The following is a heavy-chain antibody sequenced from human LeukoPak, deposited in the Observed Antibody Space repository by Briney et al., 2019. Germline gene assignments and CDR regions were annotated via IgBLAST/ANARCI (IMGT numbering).Heavy chain of an antibody. D-gene: IGHD4-23*01. Sequence: SETLSLTCTVSGGSISSYYWSWIRQPPGKGLEWIGYIYYSGSTNYNPSLKSRVTISVDTSKNQFSLKLSSVTAADTAVYYCARGPNYGGNSTYYYYYMDVWGKGTTVTISS. CDR1: GGSISSYY. CDR2: IYYSGST. CDR3: ARGPNYGGNSTYYYYYMDV. J-gene: IGHJ6*03. V-gene: IGHV4-59*01.